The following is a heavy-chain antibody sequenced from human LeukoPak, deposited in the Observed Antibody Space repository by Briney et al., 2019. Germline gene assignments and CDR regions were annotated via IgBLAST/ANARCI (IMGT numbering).Heavy chain of an antibody. CDR2: IWYDGTNK. CDR3: AREDSGSYPFDY. D-gene: IGHD1-26*01. CDR1: GPTFSSYA. V-gene: IGHV3-33*01. J-gene: IGHJ4*02. Sequence: GRSLSLSWAPSGPTFSSYATHWARQAPGNGPEWVALIWYDGTNKYYADSVKGRFTISRDNSKNTLYLQMNSLRAEDTAVYYCAREDSGSYPFDYWGQGTLVTVSS.